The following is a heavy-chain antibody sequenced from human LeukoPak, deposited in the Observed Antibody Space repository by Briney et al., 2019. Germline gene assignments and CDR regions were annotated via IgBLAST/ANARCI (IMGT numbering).Heavy chain of an antibody. CDR1: GGTFSSYA. Sequence: SVKVSCKASGGTFSSYAISWVRQAPGQGLEWMGGIIPIFGTANYAQKFQGRVTITADESTSTAYMELSSPRSEDTAVYYCARNGPITTSYYYYYYMDVWGKGTTVTVS. CDR2: IIPIFGTA. V-gene: IGHV1-69*13. J-gene: IGHJ6*03. CDR3: ARNGPITTSYYYYYYMDV. D-gene: IGHD1-14*01.